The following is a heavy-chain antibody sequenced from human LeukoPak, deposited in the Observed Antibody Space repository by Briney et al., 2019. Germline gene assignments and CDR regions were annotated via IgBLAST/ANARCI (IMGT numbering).Heavy chain of an antibody. CDR3: ARGRDKLGYCSSTSCYRQYNWFDP. D-gene: IGHD2-2*02. CDR2: INHSGST. J-gene: IGHJ5*02. Sequence: SEALSLTCAVYGGSFSGYYWSWIRQPPGKGLEWIGEINHSGSTNYNPSLKSRVTISVDTSKNQFSLKLSSVTAADTAVYYCARGRDKLGYCSSTSCYRQYNWFDPWGQGTLVTVSS. V-gene: IGHV4-34*01. CDR1: GGSFSGYY.